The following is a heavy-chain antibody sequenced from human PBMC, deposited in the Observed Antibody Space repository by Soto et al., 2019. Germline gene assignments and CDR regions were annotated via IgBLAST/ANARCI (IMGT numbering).Heavy chain of an antibody. V-gene: IGHV4-34*01. CDR2: INHSGST. Sequence: QVQLQQWGAGLLKPSETLSLTCAVYGGSFSGYYWSWIRQPPGKGLEWIGEINHSGSTNYNPSLKSRVTISXXTXKXXFSLKLSSVTAADTAVYYCARGVAGPRFGALPIDPWGQGTLVTVSS. CDR3: ARGVAGPRFGALPIDP. D-gene: IGHD3-10*01. CDR1: GGSFSGYY. J-gene: IGHJ5*02.